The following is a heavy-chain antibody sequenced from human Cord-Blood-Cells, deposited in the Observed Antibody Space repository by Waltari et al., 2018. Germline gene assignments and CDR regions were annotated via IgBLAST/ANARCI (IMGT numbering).Heavy chain of an antibody. J-gene: IGHJ4*02. Sequence: QVQLVQSGAEVKKTGASVKVSCKASGYTFTGYYMHWVRQAPGQGLEWMGWINPNSGGTNYAQKFQGRVTMTRDTSISTAYMELSRLRSDDTAVYYCARDQYYGSGSYLVDYWGQGTLVTVSS. CDR1: GYTFTGYY. D-gene: IGHD3-10*01. CDR3: ARDQYYGSGSYLVDY. V-gene: IGHV1-2*02. CDR2: INPNSGGT.